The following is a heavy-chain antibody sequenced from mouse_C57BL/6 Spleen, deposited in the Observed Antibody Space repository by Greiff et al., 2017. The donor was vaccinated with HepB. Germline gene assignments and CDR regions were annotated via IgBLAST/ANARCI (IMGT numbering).Heavy chain of an antibody. CDR1: GYTFTSYW. CDR3: ATYYSNSVWFAY. D-gene: IGHD2-5*01. CDR2: IHPNSGST. V-gene: IGHV1-64*01. Sequence: QVQLQQPGAELVKPGASVKLSCKASGYTFTSYWMHWVKQRPGQGLEWIGMIHPNSGSTNYNEKFKSKATLTVDKSSSTAYMQLSSLTSEDSAVYYCATYYSNSVWFAYWGQGTLVTVSA. J-gene: IGHJ3*01.